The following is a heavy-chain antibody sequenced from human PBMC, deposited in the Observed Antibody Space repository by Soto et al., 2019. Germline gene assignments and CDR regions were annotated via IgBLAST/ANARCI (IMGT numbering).Heavy chain of an antibody. CDR1: GGSISSGGYS. CDR2: IYHSGST. D-gene: IGHD6-19*01. J-gene: IGHJ4*02. V-gene: IGHV4-30-2*01. Sequence: QLQLQESGSGLVKPSQTLSLTCAVSGGSISSGGYSWSWIRQPPGKGLEWIGYIYHSGSTYYNPSLKSRVTISVDRSKNQFSLKLSSVTAADTAVYYCSRAGSLGAVAVDYWGQGTLVTVSS. CDR3: SRAGSLGAVAVDY.